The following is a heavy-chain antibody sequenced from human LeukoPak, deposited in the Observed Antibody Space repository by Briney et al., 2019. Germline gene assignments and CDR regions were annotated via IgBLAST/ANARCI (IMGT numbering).Heavy chain of an antibody. CDR1: GFTFSSYG. CDR3: AKTLQILAWIQLWHADSYFDY. Sequence: NPGGSLRLSCAASGFTFSSYGMHWVRQAPGKGLEWVAVISYDGSNKYYADSVKGRFTISRDNSKNTLYLQMNSLRAEDTAVYYCAKTLQILAWIQLWHADSYFDYWGQGTLVTVSS. J-gene: IGHJ4*02. D-gene: IGHD5-18*01. CDR2: ISYDGSNK. V-gene: IGHV3-30*18.